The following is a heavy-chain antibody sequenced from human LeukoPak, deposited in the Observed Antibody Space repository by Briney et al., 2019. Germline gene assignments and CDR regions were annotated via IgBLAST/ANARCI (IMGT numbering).Heavy chain of an antibody. CDR3: ARTNCSSTSCYTFDP. Sequence: SETLSLTCAVYGGSFSGYYWSWIRQPPGKGLEWIGEINHSGSTNYNPSLKSRVTISVDTSKNQFSLKLSSVTAADTAVYYCARTNCSSTSCYTFDPWGQGTLVTVSS. CDR2: INHSGST. D-gene: IGHD2-2*02. CDR1: GGSFSGYY. V-gene: IGHV4-34*01. J-gene: IGHJ5*02.